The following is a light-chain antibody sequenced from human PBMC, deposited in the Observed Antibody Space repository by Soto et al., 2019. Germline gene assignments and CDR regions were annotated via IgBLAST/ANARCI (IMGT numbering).Light chain of an antibody. CDR2: GAS. CDR1: QSVSSN. J-gene: IGKJ1*01. CDR3: QQYNIWPRT. Sequence: ESVLTQSPGTLSPSPGERHTLSCRASQSVSSNLAWYQQKPGQXHRXXIYGASTRATGVPARFSGSASGTELTINISSLQSEDGEVYYGQQYNIWPRTFGRGTKVDIK. V-gene: IGKV3-15*01.